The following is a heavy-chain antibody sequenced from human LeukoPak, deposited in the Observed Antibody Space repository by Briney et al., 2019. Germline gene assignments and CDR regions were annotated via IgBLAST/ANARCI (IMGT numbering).Heavy chain of an antibody. V-gene: IGHV3-15*01. CDR3: TTIFPYDSSGHDY. CDR2: IKSTTDGGTT. Sequence: GGSLRLSCAASGFTFSNAWMSWVRQAPGKGLEWVGRIKSTTDGGTTDYAAHVKGRFTISRDDSKNTLYLQMNSLKTEDTAVYYCTTIFPYDSSGHDYWGQGTLVTVSS. J-gene: IGHJ4*02. CDR1: GFTFSNAW. D-gene: IGHD3-22*01.